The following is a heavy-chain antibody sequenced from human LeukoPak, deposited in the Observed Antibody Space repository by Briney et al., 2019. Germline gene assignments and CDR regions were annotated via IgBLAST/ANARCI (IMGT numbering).Heavy chain of an antibody. CDR2: INHSGTT. J-gene: IGHJ4*02. CDR1: GESSSGYF. V-gene: IGHV4-34*01. CDR3: ATRSLKIAAARCFDN. D-gene: IGHD2-21*01. Sequence: SETLSLTCGVYGESSSGYFWNWIRQSPEKGLEWIGEINHSGTTDLNPSLKSRVSILVDTSKKQFSLRLTSVTAADTAVYYCATRSLKIAAARCFDNWGQGTPVLVSS.